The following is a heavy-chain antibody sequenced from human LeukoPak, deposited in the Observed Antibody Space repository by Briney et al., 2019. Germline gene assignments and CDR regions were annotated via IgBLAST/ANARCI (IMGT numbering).Heavy chain of an antibody. CDR2: IRYDGSNK. V-gene: IGHV3-30*02. Sequence: GGSLRLSCAASGFTFSSYGMHWVRQAPGKGLEWVAFIRYDGSNKYYADSVKGRFTISRDNSKNTLYLQMNSLRAEDTAVYYCVKEGFDYYDSSGHFGLDYWGQGTLVTVSS. J-gene: IGHJ4*02. D-gene: IGHD3-22*01. CDR1: GFTFSSYG. CDR3: VKEGFDYYDSSGHFGLDY.